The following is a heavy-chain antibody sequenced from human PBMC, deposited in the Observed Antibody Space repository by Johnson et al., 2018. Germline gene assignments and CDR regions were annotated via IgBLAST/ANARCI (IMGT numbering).Heavy chain of an antibody. J-gene: IGHJ3*02. CDR1: GGSISSYY. Sequence: QVQLQESGPGLVKXSETLSLXCTVSGGSISSYYWSWIRQPPGKGLEWIGSIYYSGSTNYNPSLTSRVTISVDTSKNQFSLKLSSVTAADTAVYYCARVRDGYTDDAFDIWGQGTMVTVSS. D-gene: IGHD5-24*01. V-gene: IGHV4-59*01. CDR2: IYYSGST. CDR3: ARVRDGYTDDAFDI.